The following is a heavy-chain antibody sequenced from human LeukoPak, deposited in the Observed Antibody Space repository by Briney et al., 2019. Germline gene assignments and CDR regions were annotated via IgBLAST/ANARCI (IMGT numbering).Heavy chain of an antibody. V-gene: IGHV1-8*03. Sequence: ASVKVSCKASGYTFTSYDINWVRQATGQGLEWMGWMNPNSGNTGYAQKFQGRVTITRNTSISTAYMELSSLRSEDTAAYYCATVWRTYYYGSGSYLSSWFDPWGQGTLVTVSS. D-gene: IGHD3-10*01. CDR1: GYTFTSYD. J-gene: IGHJ5*02. CDR2: MNPNSGNT. CDR3: ATVWRTYYYGSGSYLSSWFDP.